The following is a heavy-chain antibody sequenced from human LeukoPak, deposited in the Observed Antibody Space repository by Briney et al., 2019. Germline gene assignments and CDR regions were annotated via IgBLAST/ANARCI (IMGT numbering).Heavy chain of an antibody. CDR3: ARGSHWAFDI. CDR1: GFTFSSYW. Sequence: PGGSLRLSCAASGFTFSSYWMTWVRQAPGKGLEWVANINQDGSLKYYVDSVKGRFTISRDNAKKSLYLEINSLRAEDTSVYYCARGSHWAFDIWGQGTKVTVSS. V-gene: IGHV3-7*01. D-gene: IGHD1-1*01. CDR2: INQDGSLK. J-gene: IGHJ3*02.